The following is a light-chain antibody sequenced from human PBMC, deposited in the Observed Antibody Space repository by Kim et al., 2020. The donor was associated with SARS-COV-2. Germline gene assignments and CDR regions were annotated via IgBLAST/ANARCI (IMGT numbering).Light chain of an antibody. CDR3: SSWTSTPSTV. Sequence: GQSIAITCTGTSRDVGAYNYVSWNQHYPGKAPKLIIYTVNERPSGVSHRFSGSKIGNTAYLTISGLQAEDEADYYCSSWTSTPSTVFGGGTQLTVL. CDR1: SRDVGAYNY. V-gene: IGLV2-14*03. J-gene: IGLJ2*01. CDR2: TVN.